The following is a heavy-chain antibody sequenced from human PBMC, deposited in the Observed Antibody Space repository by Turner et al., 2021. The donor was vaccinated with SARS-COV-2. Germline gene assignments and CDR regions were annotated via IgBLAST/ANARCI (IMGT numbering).Heavy chain of an antibody. Sequence: QVQLVESGGGVVQPGRSLSFSCAASGFTFSSYGMHWVRQAPGKGLEWVAVISYDGSNKYYADSVKGRFTISRDISKSTLYLQMNSLRAEDTAVYYCAKVVSPYCSGGSCYSSPADYWGQGTLVTVSS. CDR3: AKVVSPYCSGGSCYSSPADY. J-gene: IGHJ4*02. CDR1: GFTFSSYG. V-gene: IGHV3-30*18. D-gene: IGHD2-15*01. CDR2: ISYDGSNK.